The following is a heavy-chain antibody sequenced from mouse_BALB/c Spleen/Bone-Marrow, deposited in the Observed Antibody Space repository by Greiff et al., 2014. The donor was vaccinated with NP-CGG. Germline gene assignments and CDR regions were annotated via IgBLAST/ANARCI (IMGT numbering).Heavy chain of an antibody. CDR2: ISTYYGYT. V-gene: IGHV1S137*01. D-gene: IGHD1-1*01. J-gene: IGHJ4*01. CDR3: ARSGNVRNAMDY. Sequence: QVQLQQSGAELVRPGVSVNISCKGSGYTFTNNAIHWVKQSRAKSLEWIGIISTYYGYTTYNQKFKGKATMTVDKSSSTAYLKLARLTSEDSAIYYCARSGNVRNAMDYWGQGTSVTVSS. CDR1: GYTFTNNA.